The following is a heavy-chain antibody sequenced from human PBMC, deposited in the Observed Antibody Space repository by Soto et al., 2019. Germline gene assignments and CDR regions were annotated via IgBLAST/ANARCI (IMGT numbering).Heavy chain of an antibody. J-gene: IGHJ6*04. Sequence: EVQLVESGGGLIQPGGSLRLSCAASGFTVSSNYMSWVRQAPGKGLEWVSVIYSGGSTYYADSVKGRFTISRDNSKNKLNLQRNGWRAEDRAVYYGARVGLLWFGYDYGMDAWGKGTTVPVSS. D-gene: IGHD3-10*01. CDR1: GFTVSSNY. V-gene: IGHV3-53*01. CDR2: IYSGGST. CDR3: ARVGLLWFGYDYGMDA.